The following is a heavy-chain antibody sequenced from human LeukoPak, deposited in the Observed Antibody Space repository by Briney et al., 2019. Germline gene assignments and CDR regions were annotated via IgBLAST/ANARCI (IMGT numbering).Heavy chain of an antibody. Sequence: SETLSLTCTVSGGSISSYYWSWIRQPAGEGLEWIGRIYTSGSTNYNPSLKSRVTMSVDTSKNQFSLKLSSVTAADTAVYYCAREARSGSYFDYWGQGTLVTVSS. CDR3: AREARSGSYFDY. V-gene: IGHV4-4*07. D-gene: IGHD1-26*01. CDR2: IYTSGST. CDR1: GGSISSYY. J-gene: IGHJ4*02.